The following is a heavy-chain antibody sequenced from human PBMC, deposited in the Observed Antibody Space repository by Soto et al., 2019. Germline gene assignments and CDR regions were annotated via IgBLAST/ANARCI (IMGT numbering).Heavy chain of an antibody. Sequence: QVQLQESGPGLVKPSQTLSLTCTVSGGSISSGAYHWSWIRQHPGKGLEWIGYIYYSGSTYYNPSLKSRVTISVDTSKNQFSLKLSSVTAADTAVYYCAIYDSSGSRGFQHWGQGTLVTVSS. J-gene: IGHJ1*01. CDR2: IYYSGST. V-gene: IGHV4-31*03. CDR3: AIYDSSGSRGFQH. CDR1: GGSISSGAYH. D-gene: IGHD3-22*01.